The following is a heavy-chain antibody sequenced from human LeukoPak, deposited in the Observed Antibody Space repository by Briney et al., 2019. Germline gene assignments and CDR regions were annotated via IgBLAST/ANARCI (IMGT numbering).Heavy chain of an antibody. D-gene: IGHD1-14*01. CDR2: IYYSGST. J-gene: IGHJ6*03. CDR1: GGSISSYY. CDR3: ARGRYFDYYMDV. V-gene: IGHV4-59*08. Sequence: SETLSLTCTVSGGSISSYYWSWIRQPPGKGLGWIGYIYYSGSTNYNPSLKSRVTISVDTSKNQFSLKLSSVTAADTAVYYCARGRYFDYYMDVWGKGTTVTVSS.